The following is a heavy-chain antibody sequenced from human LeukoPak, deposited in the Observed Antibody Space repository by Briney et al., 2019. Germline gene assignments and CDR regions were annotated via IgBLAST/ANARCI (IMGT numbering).Heavy chain of an antibody. CDR3: ATGPPVFPYSGPHDY. CDR2: INPSGGST. Sequence: MHWVRQAPGQGLEXMGIINPSGGSTSYAQKFQGRVTMTRDTSTSTVYMELSSLRSEDTAVYYCATGPPVFPYSGPHDYWGQGTLVTVSS. J-gene: IGHJ4*02. D-gene: IGHD2-21*01. V-gene: IGHV1-46*01.